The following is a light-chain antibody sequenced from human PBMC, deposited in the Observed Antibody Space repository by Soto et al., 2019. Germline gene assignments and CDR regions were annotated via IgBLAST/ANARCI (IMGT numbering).Light chain of an antibody. Sequence: SYDLTQPPSVSVAPGQTARITFGGNNIGSKSVHWYQQKPGQAPVLVVYDDSDRPSGIPERFSGSNSGNTATLTISRVEAGDEADYYCQVWDSSSDPSYVFGTGTKVTVL. CDR1: NIGSKS. CDR3: QVWDSSSDPSYV. CDR2: DDS. J-gene: IGLJ1*01. V-gene: IGLV3-21*02.